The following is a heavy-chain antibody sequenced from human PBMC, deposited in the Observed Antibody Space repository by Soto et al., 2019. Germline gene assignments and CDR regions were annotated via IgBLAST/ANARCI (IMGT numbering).Heavy chain of an antibody. Sequence: QVQLQESGPGLVKPSQTLSLTCTVSGGSITSSGYYWSWIRQHPGEGLEWIGFTSNSGSTSYNPSLKCRVTISVDTFSNQFSLNLKSVTAADTAVYYCARGGGSTKVDYWGQGTLVTVSP. CDR2: TSNSGST. CDR1: GGSITSSGYY. CDR3: ARGGGSTKVDY. J-gene: IGHJ4*02. V-gene: IGHV4-31*03. D-gene: IGHD2-2*01.